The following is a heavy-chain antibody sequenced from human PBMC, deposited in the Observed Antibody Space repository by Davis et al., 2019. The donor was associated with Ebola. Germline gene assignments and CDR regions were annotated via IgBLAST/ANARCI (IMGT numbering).Heavy chain of an antibody. Sequence: PSETLSLTCTVSGGSVSSGSYYWSWIRQPPGKGLEWIGYIYYSGSTNYNPSLKSRVTISVDTSKNQFSLKLSSVTAADTAVYYCARESRREAGGYYYYGMDVWGQGTTVTVSS. CDR1: GGSVSSGSYY. J-gene: IGHJ6*02. CDR3: ARESRREAGGYYYYGMDV. CDR2: IYYSGST. V-gene: IGHV4-61*01. D-gene: IGHD3-10*01.